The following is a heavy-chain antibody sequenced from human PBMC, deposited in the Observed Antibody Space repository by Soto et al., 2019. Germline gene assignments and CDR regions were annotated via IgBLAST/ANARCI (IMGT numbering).Heavy chain of an antibody. V-gene: IGHV1-18*01. J-gene: IGHJ6*03. CDR3: ARLSCSGGSCYSSYYYMDV. CDR2: ISAYNGNT. CDR1: GYTFTSYG. Sequence: QVQLVQSGAEVKKPGASVKVSCKASGYTFTSYGISWVRQAPGQGLEWMGWISAYNGNTNYAQKLEGRVTMTTHTSTSSAYMERSSLRSDDTAVYYCARLSCSGGSCYSSYYYMDVWGKGTTVTVSS. D-gene: IGHD2-15*01.